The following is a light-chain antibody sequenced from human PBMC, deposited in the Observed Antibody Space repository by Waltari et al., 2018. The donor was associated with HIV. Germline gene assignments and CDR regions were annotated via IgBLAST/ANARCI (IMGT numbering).Light chain of an antibody. J-gene: IGLJ2*01. CDR2: EVS. Sequence: QSALTQPASVSGSPGQSITISCTGTSSDVGTYNLVSWYQQYPGKAPKLIIYEVSKRPSWVSNRCSGSKAGNTASLTISVLQAADEADYYCCSYATSSTFVVFGGGTKLTVL. CDR1: SSDVGTYNL. V-gene: IGLV2-23*02. CDR3: CSYATSSTFVV.